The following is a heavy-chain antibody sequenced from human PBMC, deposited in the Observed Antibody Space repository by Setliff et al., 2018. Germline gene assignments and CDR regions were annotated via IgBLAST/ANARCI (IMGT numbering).Heavy chain of an antibody. J-gene: IGHJ6*02. CDR3: VRDRTAYSYGLDV. Sequence: KTSETLSLTCTVSGGSISPYFWSWIRQPPGKGLEWIGYIYHNGNTYFNPSLKTRVTMSVDPSKNQFALNLRSVTAADTAVYYCVRDRTAYSYGLDVWAQGTTVTVSS. CDR1: GGSISPYF. CDR2: IYHNGNT. D-gene: IGHD5-18*01. V-gene: IGHV4-59*01.